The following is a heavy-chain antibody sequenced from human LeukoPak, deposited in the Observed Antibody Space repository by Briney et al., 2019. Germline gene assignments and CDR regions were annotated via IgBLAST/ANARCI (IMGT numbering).Heavy chain of an antibody. J-gene: IGHJ4*02. CDR2: ISASDGTT. CDR3: VRCGAAVTTHFSH. D-gene: IGHD4-17*01. Sequence: ASVQVSCKASGYSFSIYGITWARQAPGQGLEYLGWISASDGTTNYAQKVQDRVTMTTDTSTSTAYLELRSLRSEDTAVYYCVRCGAAVTTHFSHWGQGTLVTVSS. V-gene: IGHV1-18*01. CDR1: GYSFSIYG.